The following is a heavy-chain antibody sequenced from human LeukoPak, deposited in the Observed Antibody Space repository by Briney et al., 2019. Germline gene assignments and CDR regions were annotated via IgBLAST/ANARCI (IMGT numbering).Heavy chain of an antibody. CDR1: GFTFSSYS. CDR3: ASQYSSSWYWFDP. J-gene: IGHJ5*02. CDR2: ISSSSSTI. V-gene: IGHV3-48*02. D-gene: IGHD6-13*01. Sequence: GGPLRLSCAASGFTFSSYSMNWVRQAPGKGLEWVSYISSSSSTIYYADSVKGRFTISRDNAKNSLYLQMNSLRDEDTAVYYCASQYSSSWYWFDPWGQGTRVTVSS.